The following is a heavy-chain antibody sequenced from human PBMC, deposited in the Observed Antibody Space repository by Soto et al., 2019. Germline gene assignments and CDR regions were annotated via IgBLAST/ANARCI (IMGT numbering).Heavy chain of an antibody. D-gene: IGHD5-12*01. CDR1: GGSINTFY. V-gene: IGHV4-4*07. Sequence: SETLSLTCTVSGGSINTFYWSWVRQPAGKGLEWIGRIFSSGSTSFNPSLESRVAMSVDTSKNHFSLNLSSVTAADMAVYYCAREGSYSAYNFAHGIQLWSFDFWGQGALVTVPS. CDR3: AREGSYSAYNFAHGIQLWSFDF. J-gene: IGHJ4*02. CDR2: IFSSGST.